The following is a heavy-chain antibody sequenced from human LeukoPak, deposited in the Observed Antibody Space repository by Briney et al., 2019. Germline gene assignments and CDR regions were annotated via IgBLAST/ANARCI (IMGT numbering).Heavy chain of an antibody. J-gene: IGHJ4*02. CDR3: ATDLQPFDY. Sequence: SGGSLRLSCAASGFTFSGYWMSWVRQAPGKGLEWVANIKQDGSEKYYVDSVKGRFTISRDNANNSLYLQMNTLRAEDTAVYYCATDLQPFDYWGQGTLVTVSS. CDR1: GFTFSGYW. D-gene: IGHD2-2*01. V-gene: IGHV3-7*04. CDR2: IKQDGSEK.